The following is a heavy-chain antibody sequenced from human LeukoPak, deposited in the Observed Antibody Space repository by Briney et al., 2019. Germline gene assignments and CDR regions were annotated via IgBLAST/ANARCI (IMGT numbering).Heavy chain of an antibody. J-gene: IGHJ2*01. D-gene: IGHD3-10*01. Sequence: GGSLRLSCAASGFTFSSYSMNWVRQAPGKGLEWVSSISSSSSYIYYADSVKGRFTISRDNAKNSLYLQMNSLRAEDTAVYYCAGASSSGSYYWHFDLWGRGTLVTVSS. CDR2: ISSSSSYI. CDR1: GFTFSSYS. V-gene: IGHV3-21*01. CDR3: AGASSSGSYYWHFDL.